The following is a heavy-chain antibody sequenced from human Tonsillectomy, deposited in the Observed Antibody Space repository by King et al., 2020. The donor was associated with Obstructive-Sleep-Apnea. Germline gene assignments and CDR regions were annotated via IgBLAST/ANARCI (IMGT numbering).Heavy chain of an antibody. CDR2: SNSEWSSS. V-gene: IGHV3-74*01. D-gene: IGHD4-23*01. CDR3: ARDYGGKAFDY. Sequence: EVQLVESGGGLVQPGGALRLSCAASGFTFSSYWMHWVRQAPGKGLVGVSRSNSEWSSSSYADSVKGRFTISRDNAKNTLYLQMNSLRAEYTAVYYCARDYGGKAFDYWGQGTLVTVSS. CDR1: GFTFSSYW. J-gene: IGHJ4*02.